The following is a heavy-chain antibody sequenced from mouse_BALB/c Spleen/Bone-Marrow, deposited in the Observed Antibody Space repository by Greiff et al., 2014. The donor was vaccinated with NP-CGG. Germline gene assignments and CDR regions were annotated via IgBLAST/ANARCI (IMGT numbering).Heavy chain of an antibody. Sequence: HVQLQQPGAELVKPGTSVKLSCKASGYTFTTYYMYWVKQRPGQGLVWIGEINPNNGGTNFKEKFKSKATLTVDKSSSTAYMQLSSLTSEDSAVYYCTRGRTWDFDYWGQGTTLTVSS. CDR2: INPNNGGT. CDR3: TRGRTWDFDY. CDR1: GYTFTTYY. V-gene: IGHV1S81*02. J-gene: IGHJ2*01. D-gene: IGHD4-1*01.